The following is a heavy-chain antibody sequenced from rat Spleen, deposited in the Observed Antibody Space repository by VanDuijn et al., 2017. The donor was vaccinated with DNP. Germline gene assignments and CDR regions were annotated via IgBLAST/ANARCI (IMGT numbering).Heavy chain of an antibody. Sequence: QVQLKESGPGLVQPSQTLSLTCTVSGFSLTTNGVSWVRQPPGKGLEWISAISSGGKTYSNSALKSRLSISRDTSKSQVFLRMNSLQTEDTAIYFCTREREPNKNPYYFDCWGQGVMVTVSS. CDR1: GFSLTTNG. CDR3: TREREPNKNPYYFDC. V-gene: IGHV2S12*01. D-gene: IGHD3-8*01. CDR2: ISSGGKT. J-gene: IGHJ2*01.